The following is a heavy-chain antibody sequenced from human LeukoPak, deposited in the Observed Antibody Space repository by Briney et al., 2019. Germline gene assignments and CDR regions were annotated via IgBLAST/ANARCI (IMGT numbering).Heavy chain of an antibody. CDR1: GFTFSSYE. CDR2: ISSSGSTI. D-gene: IGHD3-16*01. Sequence: PGGSLRLSCAASGFTFSSYEMNWVRQAPGKGLEWVSYISSSGSTIYYADSVKGRFTISRDNAKNSLYLQMNSLRAEDTAVYYCAKDKGSYAYDAFDIWGQGTMVTVSS. V-gene: IGHV3-48*03. J-gene: IGHJ3*02. CDR3: AKDKGSYAYDAFDI.